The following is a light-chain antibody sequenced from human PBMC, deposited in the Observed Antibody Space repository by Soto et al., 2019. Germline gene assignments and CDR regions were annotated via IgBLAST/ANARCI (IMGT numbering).Light chain of an antibody. CDR2: GAS. V-gene: IGKV3-15*01. Sequence: EIVMTPSPATLSVSPGERATLSCRASQSVGSNLAWYQQKPGQAPRLLIYGASTRATGIPARFSGSGSGTEFTLTISSLQSEDFAVYYCQQYNNWGSFGQGTKVDIK. J-gene: IGKJ1*01. CDR3: QQYNNWGS. CDR1: QSVGSN.